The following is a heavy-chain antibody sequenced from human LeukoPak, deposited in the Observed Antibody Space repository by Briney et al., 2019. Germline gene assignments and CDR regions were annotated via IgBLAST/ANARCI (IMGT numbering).Heavy chain of an antibody. J-gene: IGHJ5*02. Sequence: GGSLRLSCAASGFTFDDYAMHWVRQAPGKGLEWVSGISWNSGCIGYADSMKGRFTISRDNAKNSLYLQMNSLRAEDTALYYCAKEGYYYGSGSYDNWFDPWGQGTLVTVSS. V-gene: IGHV3-9*01. D-gene: IGHD3-10*01. CDR2: ISWNSGCI. CDR1: GFTFDDYA. CDR3: AKEGYYYGSGSYDNWFDP.